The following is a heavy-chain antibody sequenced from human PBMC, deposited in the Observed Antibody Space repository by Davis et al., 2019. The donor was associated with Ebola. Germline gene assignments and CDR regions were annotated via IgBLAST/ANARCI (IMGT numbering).Heavy chain of an antibody. CDR1: GGTFRRNA. CDR3: AVGSYTVGGLLDP. V-gene: IGHV1-69*13. J-gene: IGHJ5*02. Sequence: SVKVSCKASGGTFRRNAINWVRQAPGQGLEWMAGIIPILGTSNYGQKFQGRVTITADESTSTSYMEVRSLRSEDTAVYYCAVGSYTVGGLLDPWGQGTLVTVSS. CDR2: IIPILGTS. D-gene: IGHD1-26*01.